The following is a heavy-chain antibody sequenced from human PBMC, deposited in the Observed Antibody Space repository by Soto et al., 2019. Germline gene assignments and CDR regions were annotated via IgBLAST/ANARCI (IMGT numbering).Heavy chain of an antibody. J-gene: IGHJ6*02. Sequence: SETLSLTCTVSGGSISSSSYYWGWIRQPPGKGLEWIGSIYYSGSTYYNPSLKSRVTISVDTSKNQFSLKLSSVTAADTAVYYCARHAPAAAGTYYYYYYGMDVWGQGTTVTVSS. CDR1: GGSISSSSYY. CDR2: IYYSGST. CDR3: ARHAPAAAGTYYYYYYGMDV. D-gene: IGHD6-13*01. V-gene: IGHV4-39*01.